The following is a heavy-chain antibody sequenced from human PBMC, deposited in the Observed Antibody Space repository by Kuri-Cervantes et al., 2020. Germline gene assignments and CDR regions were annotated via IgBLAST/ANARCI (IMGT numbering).Heavy chain of an antibody. CDR1: GGSISSSNW. J-gene: IGHJ5*02. CDR3: ASLRITMVRGVIGAQYNWFDP. D-gene: IGHD3-10*01. V-gene: IGHV4-4*02. CDR2: IYHSGST. Sequence: LSLTCAVSGGSISSSNWWSWVRQPPGKGLEWIGEIYHSGSTNYNPSLKSRVTISVDKSKNQFSLKLSSVTAADTAVYYCASLRITMVRGVIGAQYNWFDPWGQGTLVTVSS.